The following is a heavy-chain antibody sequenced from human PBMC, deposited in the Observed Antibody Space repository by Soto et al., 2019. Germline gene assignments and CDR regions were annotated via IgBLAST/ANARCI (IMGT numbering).Heavy chain of an antibody. CDR1: GFTFSSYA. CDR3: AKEVGSGYYGGFDY. D-gene: IGHD5-12*01. V-gene: IGHV3-23*01. CDR2: ISNTGRIT. Sequence: EVQLLESGGGLIQPGGSLRLSCAASGFTFSSYAMAWVRQAPGKGLEWVSAISNTGRITYYADSVKGRLTISRDHSKNTLYLQMSSLRVEDTAIYYCAKEVGSGYYGGFDYWGQGALVTVSS. J-gene: IGHJ4*02.